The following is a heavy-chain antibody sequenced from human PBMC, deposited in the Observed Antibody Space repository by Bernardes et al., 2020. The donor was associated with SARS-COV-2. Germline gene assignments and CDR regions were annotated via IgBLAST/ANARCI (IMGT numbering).Heavy chain of an antibody. D-gene: IGHD1-26*01. CDR3: ARGTIGRLDH. CDR2: IYYSGST. V-gene: IGHV4-31*03. J-gene: IGHJ5*02. Sequence: TPSLISTVSGGPVRSGGCYWSWIGQDPGEGPEWFGYIYYSGSTYYNPSLKSRVTISVDTSKNQFSLKLRYVSAADTAVYYCARGTIGRLDHWGQGTLVTVSS. CDR1: GGPVRSGGCY.